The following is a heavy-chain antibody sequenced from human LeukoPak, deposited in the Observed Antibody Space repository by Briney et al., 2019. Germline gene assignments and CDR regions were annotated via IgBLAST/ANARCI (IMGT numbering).Heavy chain of an antibody. J-gene: IGHJ4*02. CDR2: INSDGSWT. D-gene: IGHD4-17*01. Sequence: PGGSLRLSCAASGNYWMHWVRQAPGKGLVWVSHINSDGSWTSYADSVKGRFTISKDNAKNTVYLQMNGLRAEDTAVYYCARETGSAVGSTDFDYWGQGTLVTVSS. V-gene: IGHV3-74*01. CDR1: GNYW. CDR3: ARETGSAVGSTDFDY.